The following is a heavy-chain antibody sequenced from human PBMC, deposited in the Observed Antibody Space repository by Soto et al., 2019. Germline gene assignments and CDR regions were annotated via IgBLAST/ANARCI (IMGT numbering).Heavy chain of an antibody. CDR2: IKQDGSEK. Sequence: EVQLVESGGGLVQPGGSLRLSCAASGFTFSSYWMSWVRQAPGKGLEWVANIKQDGSEKYYVDSVKGRFTISRDNAKNSLYLQMNSLRAEDTAVYYCARYRTWRFDYYGMDVWGQGTTVTVSS. CDR3: ARYRTWRFDYYGMDV. D-gene: IGHD3-9*01. CDR1: GFTFSSYW. V-gene: IGHV3-7*05. J-gene: IGHJ6*02.